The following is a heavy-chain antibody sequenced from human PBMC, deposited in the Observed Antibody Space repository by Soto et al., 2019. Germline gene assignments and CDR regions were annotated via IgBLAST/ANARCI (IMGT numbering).Heavy chain of an antibody. D-gene: IGHD3-3*01. J-gene: IGHJ6*02. CDR3: ARDKAYYDFWSGYYYYYYYGMDV. V-gene: IGHV1-46*01. CDR2: INPSGGST. CDR1: GYTFTSYY. Sequence: ASVKVSCKASGYTFTSYYMHWVRQAPGQGLEWMGIINPSGGSTSYAQKFQGRVTMTRDTSTSTVYMELSSLRSEDTAVYYCARDKAYYDFWSGYYYYYYYGMDVWGQGTTVTVSS.